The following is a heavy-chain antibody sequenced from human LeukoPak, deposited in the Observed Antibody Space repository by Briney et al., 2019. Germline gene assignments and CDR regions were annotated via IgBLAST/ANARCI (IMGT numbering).Heavy chain of an antibody. V-gene: IGHV4-59*01. CDR3: ARFGRDGYNGYFDY. CDR2: IYYSGST. Sequence: SETLSLTCTVSGGSISSYYWGWIRQPPGKGLEWIGYIYYSGSTNYNPSLKSRVTISVDTSKNQFSLKLSSVTAADTAVYYCARFGRDGYNGYFDYWGQGTLVTVSS. J-gene: IGHJ4*02. D-gene: IGHD5-24*01. CDR1: GGSISSYY.